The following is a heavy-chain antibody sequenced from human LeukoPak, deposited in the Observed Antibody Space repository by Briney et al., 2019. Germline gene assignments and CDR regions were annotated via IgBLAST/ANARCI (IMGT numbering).Heavy chain of an antibody. CDR2: IYYSGST. J-gene: IGHJ4*02. CDR3: ARVRNVVVPAANYVDY. V-gene: IGHV4-59*12. D-gene: IGHD2-2*01. Sequence: SETLSLTCTVSGGSISSYYWSWIRQPPGKGLEWIGYIYYSGSTYYNPSLKSRVTISVDTSKNQFSLKLSSVTAADTAVYYCARVRNVVVPAANYVDYWGQGTLVTVSS. CDR1: GGSISSYY.